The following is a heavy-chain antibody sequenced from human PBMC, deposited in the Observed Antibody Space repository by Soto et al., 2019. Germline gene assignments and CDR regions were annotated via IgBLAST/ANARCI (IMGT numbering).Heavy chain of an antibody. J-gene: IGHJ4*02. CDR3: ATAEVDY. CDR1: GFTFGCSW. CDR2: MNSDGSST. Sequence: ESLRLSCAASGFTFGCSWMHWVRQARGRGLEWVSRMNSDGSSTNYADSVKGRFTVSRDNAKNTLYLQMNSLRAEDTAVYYCATAEVDYWGPGTLVTVSS. V-gene: IGHV3-74*01.